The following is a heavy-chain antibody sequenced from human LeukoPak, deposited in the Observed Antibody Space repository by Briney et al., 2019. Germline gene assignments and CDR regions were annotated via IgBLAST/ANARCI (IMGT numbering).Heavy chain of an antibody. Sequence: PGGSLRLSCVASGFTFSSYSMNWVRQAPGKGLEWVSGISASSDTTFYTDSVKGRFTVSRDNSKNTLYLQMNSLRAEDTARYYCAKGSGVSWYSALDYWGQGTLVTVSS. CDR2: ISASSDTT. CDR1: GFTFSSYS. CDR3: AKGSGVSWYSALDY. D-gene: IGHD2-15*01. J-gene: IGHJ4*02. V-gene: IGHV3-23*01.